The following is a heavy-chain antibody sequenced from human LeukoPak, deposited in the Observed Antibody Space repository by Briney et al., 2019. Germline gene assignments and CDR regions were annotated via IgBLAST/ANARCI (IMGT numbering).Heavy chain of an antibody. CDR3: ARGDLWFGELPADY. CDR1: GFTFSSYA. V-gene: IGHV3-30-3*01. D-gene: IGHD3-10*01. CDR2: ISYDGSNK. J-gene: IGHJ4*02. Sequence: GGSLRLSCAASGFTFSSYAMHWVRQAPGKGLEWVAVISYDGSNKYYADSVKGRSTISRDNSKNTLYLQMNSLRAEDTAVYYCARGDLWFGELPADYWGQGTLVTVSS.